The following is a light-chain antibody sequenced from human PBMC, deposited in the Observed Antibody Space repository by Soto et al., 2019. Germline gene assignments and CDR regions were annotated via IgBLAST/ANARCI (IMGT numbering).Light chain of an antibody. Sequence: ENVLTQSPGTLSLSPGERSTLSFMSSQTVSSSYLAWYQQKPGQAPRLLIYGASSRATGIPDRFSGSGSGTDFTLTISRLEPEDFAVYYCQQYGSSSITFGQGTRLEIK. CDR2: GAS. J-gene: IGKJ5*01. CDR1: QTVSSSY. V-gene: IGKV3-20*01. CDR3: QQYGSSSIT.